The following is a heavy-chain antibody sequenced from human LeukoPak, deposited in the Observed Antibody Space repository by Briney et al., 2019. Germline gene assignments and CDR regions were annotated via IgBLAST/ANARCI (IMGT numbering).Heavy chain of an antibody. CDR1: GDSISSYH. V-gene: IGHV4-59*01. CDR3: ARAGSGYSFDI. J-gene: IGHJ3*02. CDR2: IYNTGGT. D-gene: IGHD3-22*01. Sequence: PSETLSLTCAVSGDSISSYHWSWIRQPPGKGLEWIGYIYNTGGTDYNPSLKSRVTISLDTSKNQFSLKLTSVTAADTAVYHCARAGSGYSFDIWGQGTMVTVSS.